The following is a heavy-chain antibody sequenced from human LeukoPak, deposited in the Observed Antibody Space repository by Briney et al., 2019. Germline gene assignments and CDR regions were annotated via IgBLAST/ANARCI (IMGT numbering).Heavy chain of an antibody. Sequence: SETLSLTCTVSGVSNSSSNSYWGWIRQPPGKGLEWIGSIYYSGNTYYNASLKSQVSISIDTSKDQFSLRLTSVTAADTAVYYCARVGATPRALDYWGQGTLVTVSS. D-gene: IGHD1-26*01. CDR1: GVSNSSSNSY. V-gene: IGHV4-39*01. CDR3: ARVGATPRALDY. CDR2: IYYSGNT. J-gene: IGHJ4*02.